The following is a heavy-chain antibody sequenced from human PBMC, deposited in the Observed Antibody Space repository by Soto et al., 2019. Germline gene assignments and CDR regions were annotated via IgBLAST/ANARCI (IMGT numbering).Heavy chain of an antibody. D-gene: IGHD3-16*02. J-gene: IGHJ3*02. Sequence: ASVKVSCKVSGYTLTELSMHWVRQPPGKGLEWMGSFDPEDGETIYAQKFQGRVTMTEDTSTDTAYMELSSLRSEDTAVYYCATLAYDYIWGSYPRGAFDIWGQGTMVTVSS. CDR2: FDPEDGET. V-gene: IGHV1-24*01. CDR3: ATLAYDYIWGSYPRGAFDI. CDR1: GYTLTELS.